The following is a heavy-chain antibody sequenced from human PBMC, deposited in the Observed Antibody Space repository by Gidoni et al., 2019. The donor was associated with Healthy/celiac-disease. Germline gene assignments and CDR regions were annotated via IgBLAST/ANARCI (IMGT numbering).Heavy chain of an antibody. CDR2: ISYDGSNK. D-gene: IGHD6-19*01. J-gene: IGHJ6*02. V-gene: IGHV3-30-3*01. CDR3: ARDRKSSGWYDYYYYGMDV. CDR1: SYA. Sequence: SYAMHWVRQAPGKGLEWVAVISYDGSNKYYADSVKGRFTISRDNSKNTLYLQMNSLRAEDTAVYYCARDRKSSGWYDYYYYGMDVWGQGTTVTVSS.